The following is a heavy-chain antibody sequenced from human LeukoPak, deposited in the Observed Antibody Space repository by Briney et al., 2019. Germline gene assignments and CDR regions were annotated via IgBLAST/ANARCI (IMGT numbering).Heavy chain of an antibody. CDR1: GGSIGSSSYF. Sequence: SETLSLTCTVSGGSIGSSSYFWGWIRQPPGKGLEWIGSIYYTGTTYYNPSLRSRVTISVDTSKNQFSLNLSSVTAADTAVYYCTGEMAGTIVDYWGQGTLVTVSS. V-gene: IGHV4-39*07. CDR2: IYYTGTT. D-gene: IGHD1-7*01. J-gene: IGHJ4*02. CDR3: TGEMAGTIVDY.